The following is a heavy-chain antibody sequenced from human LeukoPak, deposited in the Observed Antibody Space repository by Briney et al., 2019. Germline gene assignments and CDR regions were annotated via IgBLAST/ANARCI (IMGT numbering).Heavy chain of an antibody. J-gene: IGHJ6*03. V-gene: IGHV3-21*01. D-gene: IGHD3-16*02. Sequence: GGSLRLSCAASGFTFSSYSMNWVRQAPGKGLAWVSSISSSSYVNYADSVRGRFTISRDNAKNSLYLQMNSLRAEDTAVYYCARDPGSAFGGVIVKVYYYYMDVWGKGTTVTASS. CDR2: ISSSSYV. CDR1: GFTFSSYS. CDR3: ARDPGSAFGGVIVKVYYYYMDV.